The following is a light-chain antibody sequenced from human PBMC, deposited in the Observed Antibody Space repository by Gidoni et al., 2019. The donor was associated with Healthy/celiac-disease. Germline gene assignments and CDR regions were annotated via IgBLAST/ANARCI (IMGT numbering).Light chain of an antibody. CDR3: QQSYSTPWT. V-gene: IGKV1-39*01. Sequence: DIHITQSPSSLSASVGDRVTITCRASQSISSYLNWYQQKPGKAPKLLIYAASSLQSGVPSRLSGSGSGTDFTLTISSLQPEDFANYYCQQSYSTPWTFXXXTKVEIK. J-gene: IGKJ1*01. CDR1: QSISSY. CDR2: AAS.